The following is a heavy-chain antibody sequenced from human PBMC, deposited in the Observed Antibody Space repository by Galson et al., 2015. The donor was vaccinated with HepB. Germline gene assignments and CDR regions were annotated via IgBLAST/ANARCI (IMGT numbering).Heavy chain of an antibody. J-gene: IGHJ5*02. CDR3: ARDGYCSGGSCYPGRDVGWFDP. D-gene: IGHD2-15*01. V-gene: IGHV6-1*01. CDR1: GDSVSSNSAA. Sequence: CAISGDSVSSNSAAWNWIRQSPSRGLEWLGRTYYRSKWYNDYAVSVKSRITINPDTSKNQFSLQLNSVTPEDTAVYYCARDGYCSGGSCYPGRDVGWFDPWGQGTLVTVSS. CDR2: TYYRSKWYN.